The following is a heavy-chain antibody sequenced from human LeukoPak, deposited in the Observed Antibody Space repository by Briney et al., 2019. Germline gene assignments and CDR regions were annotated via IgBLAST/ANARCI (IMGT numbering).Heavy chain of an antibody. V-gene: IGHV3-53*04. CDR2: IYSGGST. CDR1: GFTVSSNY. Sequence: GRSLRLSCAASGFTVSSNYMSWVRQAPGKGLEWVSVIYSGGSTYYADSVKGRFTISRHNSKNTLYLQMNSLRAEDTAVYYCARVRVTTLHYYGMDVWGQGTTVTVSS. D-gene: IGHD4-4*01. J-gene: IGHJ6*02. CDR3: ARVRVTTLHYYGMDV.